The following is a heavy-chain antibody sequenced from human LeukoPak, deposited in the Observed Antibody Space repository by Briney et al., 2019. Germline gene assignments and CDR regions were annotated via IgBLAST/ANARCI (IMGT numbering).Heavy chain of an antibody. CDR2: ISYSGST. D-gene: IGHD3-10*01. CDR1: GDSISRYY. J-gene: IGHJ4*02. Sequence: SETLSLTCTVSGDSISRYYWSWIRQPPGKGPECIGYISYSGSTNYNPSLKSRVTISLDTSKNQFSLKLTSVTDADTAVYYCARVWDASGSSLDYWGQGALVTVSS. CDR3: ARVWDASGSSLDY. V-gene: IGHV4-59*12.